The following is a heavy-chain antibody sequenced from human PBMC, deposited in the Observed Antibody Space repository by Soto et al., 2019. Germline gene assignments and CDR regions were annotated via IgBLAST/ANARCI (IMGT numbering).Heavy chain of an antibody. CDR2: IYYSGST. CDR3: ATYYGGNSVGY. CDR1: GGSISSSNYY. J-gene: IGHJ4*02. D-gene: IGHD4-17*01. Sequence: QLQLQESGPGLVKPSETLSLTCTVSGGSISSSNYYWGWIRQPPGKGLEWIGSIYYSGSTYYNPSLKSRVTISVDTSKNQFSLRLSSVTAADTAVYYCATYYGGNSVGYWGQGTLVTVSS. V-gene: IGHV4-39*01.